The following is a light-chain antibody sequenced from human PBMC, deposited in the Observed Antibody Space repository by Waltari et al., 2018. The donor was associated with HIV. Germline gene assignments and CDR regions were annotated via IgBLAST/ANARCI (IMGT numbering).Light chain of an antibody. V-gene: IGLV2-14*02. CDR1: SSDVGSFNL. Sequence: QSALTQPASVSGSPGQSITIPCTGTSSDVGSFNLVSWYQHHPGKAPKLIIFEVNKRPSGVPDRFSGSKSGNTASLTVSGLQAEDEAEYSCSSYAGINPVIFGGGTTLTVL. CDR3: SSYAGINPVI. J-gene: IGLJ2*01. CDR2: EVN.